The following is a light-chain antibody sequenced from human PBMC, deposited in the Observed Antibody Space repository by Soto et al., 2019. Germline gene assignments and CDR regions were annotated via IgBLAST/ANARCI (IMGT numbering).Light chain of an antibody. CDR1: NIGRKS. CDR3: HVWDSSSDHVV. Sequence: SYELTQPPSVSVAPGQTARITCGGNNIGRKSVHWYQQKPGQAPVLVVDYDSDRPYGIPERFSGSNSGNTATLTRSRVDAVDEDYYYCHVWDSSSDHVVFGGGTKLTVL. V-gene: IGLV3-21*02. CDR2: YDS. J-gene: IGLJ2*01.